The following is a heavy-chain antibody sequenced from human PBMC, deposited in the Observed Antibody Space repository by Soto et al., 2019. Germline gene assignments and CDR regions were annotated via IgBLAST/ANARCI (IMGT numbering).Heavy chain of an antibody. D-gene: IGHD3-3*01. Sequence: GASVKVSCKASGGTFSSYAISWVRQAPGQGLEWMGGIIPIFGTANYAQKFQGRVTITADKSTSTAYMELSSLRSEDTAVYYCARSVWVDFWSGYSHNWFDPWGQGTLVTVSS. CDR2: IIPIFGTA. CDR3: ARSVWVDFWSGYSHNWFDP. V-gene: IGHV1-69*06. CDR1: GGTFSSYA. J-gene: IGHJ5*02.